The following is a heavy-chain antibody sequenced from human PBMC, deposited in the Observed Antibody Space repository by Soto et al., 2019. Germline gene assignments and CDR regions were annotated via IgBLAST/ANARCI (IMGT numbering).Heavy chain of an antibody. Sequence: QVQLVQSGAEVKKPGSSVKVSCKTSGVSFNNNGIGWVRQAPGHGLEWMGGVSPPFRTSNYARKFQGRISITADASTGTVNMVLSSLTSEDTAHYYCARVLYYGSGSYSPYGMDVWGQGTTVTVSS. V-gene: IGHV1-69*01. CDR1: GVSFNNNG. D-gene: IGHD3-10*01. CDR3: ARVLYYGSGSYSPYGMDV. J-gene: IGHJ6*02. CDR2: VSPPFRTS.